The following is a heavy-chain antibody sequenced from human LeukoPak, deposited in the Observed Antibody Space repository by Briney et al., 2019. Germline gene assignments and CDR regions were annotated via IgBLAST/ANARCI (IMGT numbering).Heavy chain of an antibody. CDR1: GFTFSDYT. CDR2: ISSSSTYI. V-gene: IGHV3-21*01. D-gene: IGHD3-3*01. Sequence: GGSLRLSCAACGFTFSDYTMNWVRQAPGKGLEWVSSISSSSTYIYYADSVEGRFTISRDNAKNSLYLQMNSLRAEDTAVYYCARANSGYYDFWSGYFLLDYMDVWGKGTTVTVSS. J-gene: IGHJ6*03. CDR3: ARANSGYYDFWSGYFLLDYMDV.